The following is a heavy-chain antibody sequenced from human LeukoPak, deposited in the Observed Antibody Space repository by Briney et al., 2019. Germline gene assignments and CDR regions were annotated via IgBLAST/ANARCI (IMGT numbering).Heavy chain of an antibody. V-gene: IGHV1-69*04. CDR3: AKVGSNYDFWSGYYIA. Sequence: SVKVSCKPSGGTFSNYAVNWVRQAPGQGLEWMGRLIPILGTANYAQKFLGRVTITADKSTSTAFMELHSLRAEDTAVYYCAKVGSNYDFWSGYYIAWGQGTLVTVSS. CDR1: GGTFSNYA. CDR2: LIPILGTA. D-gene: IGHD3-3*01. J-gene: IGHJ4*02.